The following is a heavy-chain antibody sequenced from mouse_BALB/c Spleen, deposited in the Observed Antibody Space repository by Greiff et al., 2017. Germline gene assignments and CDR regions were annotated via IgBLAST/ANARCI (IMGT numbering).Heavy chain of an antibody. Sequence: EVQGVESGGGLVKPGGSLKLSCAASGFTFSDYYMYWVRQTPEKRLEWVATISDGGSYTYYPDSVKGRFTISRDNAKNNLYLQMSSLKSEDTAMYYCASLLRYFDVWGAGTTVTVSS. CDR3: ASLLRYFDV. V-gene: IGHV5-4*02. D-gene: IGHD2-10*01. CDR2: ISDGGSYT. CDR1: GFTFSDYY. J-gene: IGHJ1*01.